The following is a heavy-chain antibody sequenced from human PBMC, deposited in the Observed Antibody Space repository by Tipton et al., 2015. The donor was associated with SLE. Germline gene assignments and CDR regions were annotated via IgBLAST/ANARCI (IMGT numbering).Heavy chain of an antibody. CDR1: GGSISSYY. J-gene: IGHJ4*02. V-gene: IGHV4-59*01. CDR3: AILDTTPSSF. D-gene: IGHD1-26*01. CDR2: IYYSGST. Sequence: TLSLTCTVSGGSISSYYWSWIRQPPGKGLEWIGYIYYSGSTNYNPSLKSRVTISVDTSKNQFSLKLSSVTAADTAVYYCAILDTTPSSFWGQGTLVTVSS.